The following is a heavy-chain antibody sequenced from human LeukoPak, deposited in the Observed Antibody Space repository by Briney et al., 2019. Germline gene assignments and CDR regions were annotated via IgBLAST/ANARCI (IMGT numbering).Heavy chain of an antibody. J-gene: IGHJ4*02. Sequence: ASLKLSCTASGYTFTSYGISWVRQAPGQGLEWMGWISAYSGNTNYAQKLQGRVTMPTDTSTSTAYMELRSLRSDDTAVYYCARGPHDYGDYQVYWGQGTLVTVSS. V-gene: IGHV1-18*04. CDR2: ISAYSGNT. CDR3: ARGPHDYGDYQVY. CDR1: GYTFTSYG. D-gene: IGHD4-17*01.